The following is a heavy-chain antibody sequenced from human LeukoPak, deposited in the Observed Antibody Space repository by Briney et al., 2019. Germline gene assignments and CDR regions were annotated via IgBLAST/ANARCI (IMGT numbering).Heavy chain of an antibody. V-gene: IGHV4-34*01. D-gene: IGHD4-11*01. CDR2: ISHSGST. J-gene: IGHJ4*02. Sequence: PSETLSLTCAVYGGSFSGYYWSWIRQPPGKGLEWIGGISHSGSTNYNPSLKRRVTISVDTSRNQFSLKLTSVTAADTAMYYCARGRVTFDCWGQGTLVTVSS. CDR1: GGSFSGYY. CDR3: ARGRVTFDC.